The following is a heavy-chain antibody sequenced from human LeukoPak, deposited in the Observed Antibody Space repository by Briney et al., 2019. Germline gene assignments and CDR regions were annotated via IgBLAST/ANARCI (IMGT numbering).Heavy chain of an antibody. D-gene: IGHD2-21*02. CDR1: GFTFSSYG. V-gene: IGHV3-30*18. Sequence: PGGSLRLSCAASGFTFSSYGMHWVRQAPGKGLEWVAVISYDGSNKYYADSVKGRFTISRDNSKNTLYLQMNSLRAEDTAVYYCAKPGYCGGDRYLYYFDYWGQGTLVTVSS. CDR3: AKPGYCGGDRYLYYFDY. J-gene: IGHJ4*02. CDR2: ISYDGSNK.